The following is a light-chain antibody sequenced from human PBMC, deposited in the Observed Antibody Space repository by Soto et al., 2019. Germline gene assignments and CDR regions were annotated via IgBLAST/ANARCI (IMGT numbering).Light chain of an antibody. CDR3: QQNDSSPLT. Sequence: EIVLTQSPGTLSLSPGERATLSCRASQSVSSSYLAWYQQKPGQAPRLRTYGASSRATGIPYRFSGSGSGKDFTLTISRLEPEDFAVYYRQQNDSSPLTFGGGTKVEIK. J-gene: IGKJ4*01. V-gene: IGKV3-20*01. CDR2: GAS. CDR1: QSVSSSY.